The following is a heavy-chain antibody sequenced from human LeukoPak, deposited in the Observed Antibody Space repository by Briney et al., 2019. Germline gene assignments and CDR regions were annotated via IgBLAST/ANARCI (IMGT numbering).Heavy chain of an antibody. CDR3: ARVIRDIVVVPAAMKD. D-gene: IGHD2-2*01. CDR2: MNPNSGNT. J-gene: IGHJ4*02. V-gene: IGHV1-8*01. CDR1: GYTFTSYD. Sequence: ASVKVSCKASGYTFTSYDINWVRQATGQGLEWMGWMNPNSGNTGYAQKFQGRVTMTRNTSISTACMELSSLRSEDTAVYYCARVIRDIVVVPAAMKDWGQGTLVTVSS.